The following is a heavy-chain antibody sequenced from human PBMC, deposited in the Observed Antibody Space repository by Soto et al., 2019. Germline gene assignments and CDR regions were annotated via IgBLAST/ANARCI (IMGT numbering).Heavy chain of an antibody. D-gene: IGHD2-15*01. CDR3: ARGLGRPAFEGYYYYYGMDV. Sequence: SETLSLTCAVYGGSFSGYYWSWIRQPPGKGLEWIGEINHSGSTNYNPSLKSRVTISVDTSKNQFSLKLSSVTAADTAVYYCARGLGRPAFEGYYYYYGMDVWGQGTTVTVSS. J-gene: IGHJ6*02. CDR2: INHSGST. CDR1: GGSFSGYY. V-gene: IGHV4-34*01.